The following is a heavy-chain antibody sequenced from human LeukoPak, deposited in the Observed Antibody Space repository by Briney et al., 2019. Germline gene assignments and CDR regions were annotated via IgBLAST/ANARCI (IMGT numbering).Heavy chain of an antibody. J-gene: IGHJ4*02. V-gene: IGHV1-2*02. Sequence: ASVKVSCKASGYTFTGYYMHWVRQAPGQGLEWMGWINPNSGGTNYAQKFQGRVTMTRDTSISTAYMELSRLRSDDTAVYYCARDYGSGSGGFDYWGQGTLVTVSS. D-gene: IGHD3-10*01. CDR3: ARDYGSGSGGFDY. CDR2: INPNSGGT. CDR1: GYTFTGYY.